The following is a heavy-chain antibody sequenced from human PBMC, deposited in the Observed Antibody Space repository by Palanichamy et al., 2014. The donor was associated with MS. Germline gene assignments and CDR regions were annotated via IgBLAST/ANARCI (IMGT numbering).Heavy chain of an antibody. Sequence: EVHLVESGGGSVQPGGSLRLSCAASGFTFSSYWMTWVRQAPGKGLEWVANIKQDGTETHYADSVKGRFTFSRDNPKNSLCLQMDGLSAEDTAVYYCARDSSPRITNWLDAFDIWGQGTMVTVSS. CDR1: GFTFSSYW. CDR3: ARDSSPRITNWLDAFDI. D-gene: IGHD3-16*01. CDR2: IKQDGTET. J-gene: IGHJ3*02. V-gene: IGHV3-7*01.